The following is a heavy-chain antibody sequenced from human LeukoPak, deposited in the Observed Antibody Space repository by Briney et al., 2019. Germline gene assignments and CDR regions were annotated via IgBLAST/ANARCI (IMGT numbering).Heavy chain of an antibody. V-gene: IGHV1-18*01. CDR1: GHTFTTYG. CDR3: ARMPYDSSGYSMY. D-gene: IGHD3-22*01. Sequence: GASVKVSCKASGHTFTTYGISWVPQAPGQGLEWMGWISAYTGNTNYAQKLQGRVTMTTDTSTSTAYMVLRSLRSDDTAVYYCARMPYDSSGYSMYWGQGTLVTVSS. J-gene: IGHJ4*02. CDR2: ISAYTGNT.